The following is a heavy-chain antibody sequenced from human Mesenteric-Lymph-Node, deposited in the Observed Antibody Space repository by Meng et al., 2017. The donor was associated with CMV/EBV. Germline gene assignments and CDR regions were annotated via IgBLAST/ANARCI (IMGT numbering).Heavy chain of an antibody. D-gene: IGHD2-2*02. CDR1: GFTVSSNY. J-gene: IGHJ6*02. CDR3: AREAHCSSTSCYTRYGMDV. Sequence: ETLSLTCAASGFTVSSNYMSWVRQAPGKGLEWVSVIYSGGTTYYADSVKGRFTISRDNSKNTLHLQMNSLRAEDTAVYYCAREAHCSSTSCYTRYGMDVWGQGTTVTVSS. CDR2: IYSGGTT. V-gene: IGHV3-53*01.